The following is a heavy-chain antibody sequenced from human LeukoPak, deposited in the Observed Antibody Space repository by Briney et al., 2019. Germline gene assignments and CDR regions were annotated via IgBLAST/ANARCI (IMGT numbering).Heavy chain of an antibody. CDR1: GYTFTSYG. J-gene: IGHJ4*02. D-gene: IGHD5-12*01. CDR2: IIPIFGTA. Sequence: GASVKVSCKASGYTFTSYGISWVRQAPGQGLEWMGGIIPIFGTANYAQKFQGRVTITADESTSTAYMELSSLRSEDTAVYYCARDRFVNSGYDYVRYFDYWGQGTLVTVSS. CDR3: ARDRFVNSGYDYVRYFDY. V-gene: IGHV1-69*13.